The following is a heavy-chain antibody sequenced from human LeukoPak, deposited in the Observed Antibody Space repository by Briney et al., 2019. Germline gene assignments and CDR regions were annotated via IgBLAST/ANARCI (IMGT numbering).Heavy chain of an antibody. J-gene: IGHJ4*02. CDR1: GFTVSSNY. CDR2: IYSGGST. Sequence: PGGSLRLSCAAAGFTVSSNYMSWVRQAPGKGLEWVSVIYSGGSTYYADSVKGRFTISRDNSKNTLYLQMNSLRAEDTAVYYCARDRPGYCGGDCYPERFDYWGQGTLVTVSS. V-gene: IGHV3-66*01. D-gene: IGHD2-21*02. CDR3: ARDRPGYCGGDCYPERFDY.